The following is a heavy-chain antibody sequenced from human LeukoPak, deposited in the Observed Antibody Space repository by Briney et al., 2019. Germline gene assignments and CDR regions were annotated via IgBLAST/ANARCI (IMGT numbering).Heavy chain of an antibody. CDR1: GGTFSSYA. CDR2: IIPILGIA. J-gene: IGHJ4*02. V-gene: IGHV1-69*04. CDR3: ARSSGGYRIHY. Sequence: SVKVSCKASGGTFSSYAISWVRQAPGQGLEWMGRIIPILGIANYAQKFQGRVTITADKSTSTAYMELSSLRSEDTAVYYCARSSGGYRIHYWGQGTLVTVSS. D-gene: IGHD1-26*01.